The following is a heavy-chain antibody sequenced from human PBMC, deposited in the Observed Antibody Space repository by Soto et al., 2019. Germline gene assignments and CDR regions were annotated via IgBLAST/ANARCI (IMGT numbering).Heavy chain of an antibody. CDR2: ISYDGSNK. CDR1: GFTFSSYG. J-gene: IGHJ6*02. CDR3: AKDSENSSGWYSYYYYYYGMDV. Sequence: GGSLRLSCAASGFTFSSYGMHWVRQAPGKGLEWVAVISYDGSNKYYADSVKGRFTISRDNSKNTLYLQMNSLRAEDTAVYYCAKDSENSSGWYSYYYYYYGMDVWGQGTTVTV. D-gene: IGHD6-19*01. V-gene: IGHV3-30*18.